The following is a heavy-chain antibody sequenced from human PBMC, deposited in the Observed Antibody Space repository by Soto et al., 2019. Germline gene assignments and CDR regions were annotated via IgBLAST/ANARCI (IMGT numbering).Heavy chain of an antibody. J-gene: IGHJ4*02. V-gene: IGHV1-18*01. D-gene: IGHD3-22*01. CDR2: ISAYNGNT. Sequence: ASVKVACKASGYTFTSYGISWVRQAPGEGLEWMGWISAYNGNTNYAQKLQGRVTMTTDTSTSTAYMELRSLRSDDTAVYYCAREMYYYDSSGYSKGDFDYWGQGTLVTVSS. CDR3: AREMYYYDSSGYSKGDFDY. CDR1: GYTFTSYG.